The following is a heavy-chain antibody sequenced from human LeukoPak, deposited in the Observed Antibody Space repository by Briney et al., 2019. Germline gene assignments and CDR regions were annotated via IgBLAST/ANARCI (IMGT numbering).Heavy chain of an antibody. J-gene: IGHJ4*02. CDR2: ISSSSRYI. V-gene: IGHV3-21*01. Sequence: GGSLRLSCAASGFSFSSYSMNWVRQAPGKGLEWGSSISSSSRYIYDADSVKGRFTISRDNAKNSLYLQMNSLRAEDTAVYYCARDPTTYYDILTGSLADFDYWGQGTLVTVSS. CDR3: ARDPTTYYDILTGSLADFDY. D-gene: IGHD3-9*01. CDR1: GFSFSSYS.